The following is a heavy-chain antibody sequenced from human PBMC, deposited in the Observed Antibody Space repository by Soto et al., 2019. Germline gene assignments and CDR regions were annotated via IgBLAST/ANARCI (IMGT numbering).Heavy chain of an antibody. CDR3: AAGGRDGYIK. CDR1: RDTFNSYA. J-gene: IGHJ4*02. CDR2: IIPILGTT. V-gene: IGHV1-69*13. D-gene: IGHD1-1*01. Sequence: SVKVSCKASRDTFNSYALTWLRQAPGQGLEWMGGIIPILGTTKYAQKFQGRVTMTADESTSTAYMELSSLRSEDRAVYFCAAGGRDGYIKWGQGTQVTVSS.